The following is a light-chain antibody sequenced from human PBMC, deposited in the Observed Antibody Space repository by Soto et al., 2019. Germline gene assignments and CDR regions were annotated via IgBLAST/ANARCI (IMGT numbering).Light chain of an antibody. V-gene: IGLV1-47*01. CDR3: GPCDDNLRCVV. CDR2: KRN. CDR1: SSNFASNS. J-gene: IGLJ2*01. Sequence: QSVLTQPPSASGTPGQRVTISCSGSSSNFASNSVYWYQQVPGTAPKLLIYKRNKRPSGVPDRFSGSKSGTSASLASSGLRSEDEADYYCGPCDDNLRCVVFGGETKLPVL.